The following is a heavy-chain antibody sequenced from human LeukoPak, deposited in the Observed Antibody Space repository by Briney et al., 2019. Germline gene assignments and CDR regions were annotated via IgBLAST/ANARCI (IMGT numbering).Heavy chain of an antibody. CDR1: GFKFSDHY. Sequence: GGSQRLSCAASGFKFSDHYIDWVRQAPGKGLEWVGRSRNKASSYTTEYAASVEGRFTISRDVSESSLYLQMNSLRTEDTAVYHCAAHQGYCSGGGCGPYWGQGTQVTVSS. J-gene: IGHJ4*02. CDR3: AAHQGYCSGGGCGPY. V-gene: IGHV3-72*01. CDR2: SRNKASSYTT. D-gene: IGHD2-15*01.